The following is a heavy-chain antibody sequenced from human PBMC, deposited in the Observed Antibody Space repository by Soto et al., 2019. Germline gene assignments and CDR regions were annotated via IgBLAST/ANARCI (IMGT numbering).Heavy chain of an antibody. CDR1: GFTFNSCW. V-gene: IGHV3-74*01. J-gene: IGHJ4*02. Sequence: VGSLRLSCAASGFTFNSCWMHWVRQVPGKGLVWVSRISSDGSTTDYADSVKGRFTISRDNAKNTLYLQMYNLKAEDTAVYYCASLYSSAWARDYWGQGTLVTVSS. CDR3: ASLYSSAWARDY. CDR2: ISSDGSTT. D-gene: IGHD6-19*01.